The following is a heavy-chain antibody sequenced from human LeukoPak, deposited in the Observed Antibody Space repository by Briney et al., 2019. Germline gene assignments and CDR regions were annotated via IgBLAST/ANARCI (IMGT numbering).Heavy chain of an antibody. V-gene: IGHV3-20*04. J-gene: IGHJ4*02. Sequence: GGSLRLSCAASGFTFDDYGMSWVRQAPGKGLEWVSGINWNGGSTGYADSVKGRFTISRDNSKNTLYLQMNSLRAEDTAVYYCAHGSMYQLDYWGQGTLVTVSS. D-gene: IGHD2-2*01. CDR1: GFTFDDYG. CDR2: INWNGGST. CDR3: AHGSMYQLDY.